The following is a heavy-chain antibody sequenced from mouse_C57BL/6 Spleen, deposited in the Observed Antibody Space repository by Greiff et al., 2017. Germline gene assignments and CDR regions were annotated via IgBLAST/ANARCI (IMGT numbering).Heavy chain of an antibody. D-gene: IGHD1-1*01. CDR1: GFTFTDYY. Sequence: EVKLMESGGGLVQPGASLRLSCAASGFTFTDYYMSWVRQPPGKAPEGLALIRNKANGYTTEYTASVKGRFTISRDNSQNILYLQMNTLRAEDSATYYCVKASFYYGAWFAYWGQGTLVTVSA. J-gene: IGHJ3*01. V-gene: IGHV7-4*01. CDR2: IRNKANGYTT. CDR3: VKASFYYGAWFAY.